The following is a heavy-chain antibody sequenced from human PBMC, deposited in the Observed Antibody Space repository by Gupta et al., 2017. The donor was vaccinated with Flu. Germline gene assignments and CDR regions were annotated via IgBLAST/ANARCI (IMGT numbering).Heavy chain of an antibody. CDR2: ISSSSSYI. V-gene: IGHV3-21*01. D-gene: IGHD3-9*01. J-gene: IGHJ6*04. CDR3: ARVLRDDILTGYYNTRRRMDV. Sequence: VRQAPGKGLEWVSSISSSSSYIYYADAVKGRFTISRDNAKNSLYLQMNSLRAEDTAVYYCARVLRDDILTGYYNTRRRMDVWGKGNTVTVSA.